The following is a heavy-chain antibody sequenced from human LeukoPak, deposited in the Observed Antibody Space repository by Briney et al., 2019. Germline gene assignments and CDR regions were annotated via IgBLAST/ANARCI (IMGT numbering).Heavy chain of an antibody. D-gene: IGHD5-12*01. J-gene: IGHJ4*02. CDR2: IAYDGSNK. CDR1: GFTFSNYA. CDR3: AKEYSGYDCDY. V-gene: IGHV3-30*18. Sequence: GGSLRLSCAASGFTFSNYAVAWVRQAPGKGLEWVAVIAYDGSNKYYGDSVKGRFTISRDNSKNTLYLQMNSLRAEDTAVYYCAKEYSGYDCDYWGQGTLVTVSS.